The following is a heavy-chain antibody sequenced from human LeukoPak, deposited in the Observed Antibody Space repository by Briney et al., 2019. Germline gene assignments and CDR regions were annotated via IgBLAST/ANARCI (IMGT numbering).Heavy chain of an antibody. CDR2: IIPIFGKA. Sequence: SVKVSCKASGGTFSSYAISWVRQAPGQGLEWMGGIIPIFGKANYAQKFPGRVTITADESTSTAYMELSRLRSEDTAVYYCASSRRFGELSSPYDYWGQGTLVTVSS. J-gene: IGHJ4*02. CDR1: GGTFSSYA. CDR3: ASSRRFGELSSPYDY. V-gene: IGHV1-69*01. D-gene: IGHD3-10*01.